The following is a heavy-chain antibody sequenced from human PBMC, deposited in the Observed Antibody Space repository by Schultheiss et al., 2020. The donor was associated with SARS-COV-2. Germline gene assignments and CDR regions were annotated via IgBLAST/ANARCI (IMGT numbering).Heavy chain of an antibody. CDR1: GGSISSYY. CDR3: ARQLTHNWFDP. Sequence: SQTLSLTCTVSGGSISSYYWSWIRQPPGKGLEWIGYIYYSGSTNYNPSLKSRVTMSVDTSKNQFSLKLSSVTAADTAVYYCARQLTHNWFDPWGQGTLVTVSS. J-gene: IGHJ5*02. CDR2: IYYSGST. V-gene: IGHV4-59*08.